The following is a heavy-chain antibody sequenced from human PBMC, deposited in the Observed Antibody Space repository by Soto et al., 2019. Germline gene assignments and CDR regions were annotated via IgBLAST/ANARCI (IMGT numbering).Heavy chain of an antibody. CDR3: AREARVYYDFWSGYYRDAGYAYYYGMDV. CDR2: INTNTGNP. J-gene: IGHJ6*02. V-gene: IGHV7-4-1*01. CDR1: GYTFTSYA. Sequence: ASVKVSCKASGYTFTSYAMNWVRQASGQGLEWMGWINTNTGNPTYAQGFTGRFVFSLDTSVSTAYLQICSLKAEDTAVYYCAREARVYYDFWSGYYRDAGYAYYYGMDVWGQGTTVTVSS. D-gene: IGHD3-3*01.